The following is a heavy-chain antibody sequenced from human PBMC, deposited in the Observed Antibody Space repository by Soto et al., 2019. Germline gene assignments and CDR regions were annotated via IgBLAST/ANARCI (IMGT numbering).Heavy chain of an antibody. CDR2: INAGNGNT. D-gene: IGHD3-16*01. J-gene: IGHJ5*02. CDR1: GYTFTSYA. CDR3: ARGGRIIVRGISSGNWFDP. Sequence: ASVKVSCKASGYTFTSYAMRWVRQAPGQRLEWMGWINAGNGNTKYSQKFQGRVTITRDTSASTAYMELSSLRSEDTAVYYCARGGRIIVRGISSGNWFDPWGQGTLVTVSS. V-gene: IGHV1-3*01.